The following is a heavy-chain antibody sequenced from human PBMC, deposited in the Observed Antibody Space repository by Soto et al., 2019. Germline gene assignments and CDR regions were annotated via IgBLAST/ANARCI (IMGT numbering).Heavy chain of an antibody. CDR1: GLTFSSYW. CDR3: ATDLNWSGT. V-gene: IGHV3-7*01. D-gene: IGHD3-3*01. J-gene: IGHJ3*01. Sequence: PGGSLRLSCAASGLTFSSYWMTWVRQAPGKGLEFLATIKPDGSDTYYVDSVKGRFTISRDNAKNSLSLQMNSLRAEDTALYYCATDLNWSGTWGQGTMVTVSS. CDR2: IKPDGSDT.